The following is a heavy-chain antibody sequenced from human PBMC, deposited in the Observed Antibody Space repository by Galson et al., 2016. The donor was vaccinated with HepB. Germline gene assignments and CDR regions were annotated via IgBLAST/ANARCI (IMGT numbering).Heavy chain of an antibody. V-gene: IGHV3-21*06. Sequence: SLRLSCAGSGFTFRSYSINWVRQTPGKGLEWVSSIESKGECRNYADSVKGRFTISRDNAKNSVYLQMNSLRAEDTALYYCAREDIRFLEWLGYYSDLWGRGTLVTVSS. CDR2: IESKGECR. D-gene: IGHD3-3*01. CDR3: AREDIRFLEWLGYYSDL. J-gene: IGHJ2*01. CDR1: GFTFRSYS.